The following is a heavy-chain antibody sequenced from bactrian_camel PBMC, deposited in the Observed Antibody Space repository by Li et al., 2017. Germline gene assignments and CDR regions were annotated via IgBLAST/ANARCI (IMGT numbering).Heavy chain of an antibody. D-gene: IGHD3*01. Sequence: HVQLVESGGGSVQAGGSLTLSCAVSGYSYNTYCIGWFREALGKGREGVAMITTGKDSTPFHADSVKGRFTISQDDANNTLYLQMNNLKPEDTAMYYCVARTQSFCAGVWENFHFWGQGTQVTV. CDR3: VARTQSFCAGVWENFHF. CDR1: GYSYNTYC. J-gene: IGHJ6*01. V-gene: IGHV3S1*01. CDR2: ITTGKDSTP.